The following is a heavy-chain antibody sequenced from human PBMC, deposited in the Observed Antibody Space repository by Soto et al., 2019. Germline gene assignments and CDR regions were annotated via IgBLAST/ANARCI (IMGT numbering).Heavy chain of an antibody. J-gene: IGHJ6*02. D-gene: IGHD4-4*01. CDR2: IYYSGST. CDR3: ARLTTRYYGMDV. CDR1: GGSISSSSYY. V-gene: IGHV4-39*01. Sequence: ATLSLTCTVSGGSISSSSYYWGWIRQPPGKGLEWIGSIYYSGSTYYNPSLKSRVTISVDTSKNQFSLKLSSVTAADTAVYYCARLTTRYYGMDVWGQGTTVTVSS.